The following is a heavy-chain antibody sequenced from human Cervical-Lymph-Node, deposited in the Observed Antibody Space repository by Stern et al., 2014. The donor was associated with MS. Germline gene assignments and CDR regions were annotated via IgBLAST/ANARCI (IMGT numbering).Heavy chain of an antibody. CDR3: TRALRIADRPSPGGHWFDP. J-gene: IGHJ5*02. D-gene: IGHD6-6*01. Sequence: VQLVESGAEVEKPGASVKVSCKASGYIFTDYYLHLVRQAPGQGLEWMGRINPKSGGTSYAQSFQGRVTLTRDTSITTAYMDLSRLTSDDTAVYYCTRALRIADRPSPGGHWFDPWGQGTLVIVSS. CDR1: GYIFTDYY. V-gene: IGHV1-2*02. CDR2: INPKSGGT.